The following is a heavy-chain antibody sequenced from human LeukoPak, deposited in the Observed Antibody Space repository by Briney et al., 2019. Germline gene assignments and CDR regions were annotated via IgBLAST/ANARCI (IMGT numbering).Heavy chain of an antibody. CDR2: ISGSGGST. J-gene: IGHJ4*02. D-gene: IGHD3-22*01. CDR1: GSTFSSYA. Sequence: GGSLRLSCAASGSTFSSYAMSWVRQAPGKGLEWVSAISGSGGSTYYADSVKGRFTISRDNSKNTLYLQMNSLRAEDTAVYYCAKGYRVVVVTIGYFDYWGQGTLVTVSS. V-gene: IGHV3-23*01. CDR3: AKGYRVVVVTIGYFDY.